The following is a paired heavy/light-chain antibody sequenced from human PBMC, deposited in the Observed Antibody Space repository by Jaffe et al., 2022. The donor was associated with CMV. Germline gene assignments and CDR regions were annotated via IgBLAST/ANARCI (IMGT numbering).Light chain of an antibody. Sequence: DIQMTQSPSSLSASVGDRVTITCRASQSISSYLNWYQQKPGKAPKLLIYAASSLQSGVPSRFSGSGSGTDFTLTISSLQPEDFATYYCQQSYSTPRVTFGPGTKVDIK. CDR2: AAS. V-gene: IGKV1-39*01. CDR3: QQSYSTPRVT. CDR1: QSISSY. J-gene: IGKJ3*01.
Heavy chain of an antibody. CDR3: ARDTGYCSSTSCYTDWFDP. CDR2: ISSSSSTI. V-gene: IGHV3-48*02. J-gene: IGHJ5*02. D-gene: IGHD2-2*02. Sequence: EVQLVESGGGLVQPGGSLRLSCAASGFTFSSYSMNWVRQAPGKGLEWVSYISSSSSTIYYADSVKGRFTISRDNAKNSLYLQMNSLRDEDTAVYYCARDTGYCSSTSCYTDWFDPWGQGTLVTVSS. CDR1: GFTFSSYS.